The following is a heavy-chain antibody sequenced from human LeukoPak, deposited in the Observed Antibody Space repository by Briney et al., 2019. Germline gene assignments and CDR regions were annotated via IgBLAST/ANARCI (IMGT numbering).Heavy chain of an antibody. D-gene: IGHD3-10*01. CDR3: VRARAGGLDY. Sequence: PGGSLRLSCAASGFTFSSYAMHWVRQAPGKGLEWVAVISYDGSNKYYADSVKGRFTISRDNSNNTLFLQMDSLRIEDTALYYCVRARAGGLDYWGQGTLVTVSS. J-gene: IGHJ4*02. CDR1: GFTFSSYA. CDR2: ISYDGSNK. V-gene: IGHV3-30*04.